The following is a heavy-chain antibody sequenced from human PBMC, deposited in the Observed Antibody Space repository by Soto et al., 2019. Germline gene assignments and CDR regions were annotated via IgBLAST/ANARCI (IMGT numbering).Heavy chain of an antibody. CDR3: GRVVEGATRHTDSDS. CDR1: GVSIHNSHSF. J-gene: IGHJ5*01. V-gene: IGHV4-39*01. D-gene: IGHD2-21*01. CDR2: VYHNGGA. Sequence: SETLSLTCTVSGVSIHNSHSFWAWIRQPPGKGLQFIASVYHNGGAHYNSSLKSRVTISVDTANNQVSLRMRSLTAADTAFYYCGRVVEGATRHTDSDSWGQGILVTLSS.